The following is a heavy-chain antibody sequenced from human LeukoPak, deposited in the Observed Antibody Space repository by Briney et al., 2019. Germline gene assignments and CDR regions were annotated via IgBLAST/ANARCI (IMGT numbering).Heavy chain of an antibody. CDR1: GFTFSSYG. D-gene: IGHD4-17*01. J-gene: IGHJ4*02. Sequence: GGSLRPSCAAPGFTFSSYGLHWVRQAPGKGLEWVTFIRYDGSNQYYADSVKGRFAISRDNSKNTLFLQMNSLRAEDTAVYYCAKGHDYGDSSFDYWGQGTLVTVSS. CDR2: IRYDGSNQ. CDR3: AKGHDYGDSSFDY. V-gene: IGHV3-30*02.